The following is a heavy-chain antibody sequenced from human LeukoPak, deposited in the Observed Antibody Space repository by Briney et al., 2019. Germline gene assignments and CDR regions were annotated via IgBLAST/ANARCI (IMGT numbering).Heavy chain of an antibody. CDR1: GFTFSTYT. D-gene: IGHD1-26*01. CDR3: ASGSYYGY. CDR2: ISSGSSYI. Sequence: GGSLRLSCAASGFTFSTYTMSWVRQAPGKGLEWVSSISSGSSYIYYTDSVKGRFIISRDNAKTSLYLEINSLRAEDTAVYYCASGSYYGYWGQGTLVTVSS. V-gene: IGHV3-21*01. J-gene: IGHJ4*02.